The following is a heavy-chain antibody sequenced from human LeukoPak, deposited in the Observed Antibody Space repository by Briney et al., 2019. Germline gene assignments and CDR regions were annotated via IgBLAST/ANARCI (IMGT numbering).Heavy chain of an antibody. J-gene: IGHJ4*02. CDR3: AREDGFGYFDY. CDR2: IWYDGSNK. D-gene: IGHD3-10*01. CDR1: GFTFSSYG. V-gene: IGHV3-33*01. Sequence: GRSLRLSCAASGFTFSSYGMHWVRQAPGEGLEWVAVIWYDGSNKYYADSVKGRFTISRDNSKNTLYLQMNSLRAEDTAVYYCAREDGFGYFDYWGQGTLVTVSS.